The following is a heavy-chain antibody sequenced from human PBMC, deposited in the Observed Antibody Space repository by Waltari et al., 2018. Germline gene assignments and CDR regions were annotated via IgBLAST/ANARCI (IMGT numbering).Heavy chain of an antibody. V-gene: IGHV4-61*01. D-gene: IGHD2-15*01. CDR3: ARVGCSGGSCYLPYYYYGMDV. CDR2: IYYSGRT. CDR1: GGSVSSGSYY. Sequence: QVQLQESGPGLVKPSETLSLTCTVSGGSVSSGSYYWSWIRQPPGKGLEWIGYIYYSGRTNYNPSLKSRVTISVDTSKNQFSLKLSSVTAADTAVYYCARVGCSGGSCYLPYYYYGMDVWGQGTTVTVSS. J-gene: IGHJ6*02.